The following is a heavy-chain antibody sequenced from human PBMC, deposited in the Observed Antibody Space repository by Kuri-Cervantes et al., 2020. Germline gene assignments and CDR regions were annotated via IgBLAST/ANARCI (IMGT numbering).Heavy chain of an antibody. V-gene: IGHV1-18*01. CDR3: ARDPLRYFDWLPNLYYYYSMDV. Sequence: ASVKVSCKASGYTFTSYGISWVRQAPGQGLEWMGWISAYNGNTNYAQKLQGRVTMTTDTSTSTAYMELRSLRSDDTAVYYCARDPLRYFDWLPNLYYYYSMDVWGQGTTVTVSS. J-gene: IGHJ6*02. CDR2: ISAYNGNT. D-gene: IGHD3-9*01. CDR1: GYTFTSYG.